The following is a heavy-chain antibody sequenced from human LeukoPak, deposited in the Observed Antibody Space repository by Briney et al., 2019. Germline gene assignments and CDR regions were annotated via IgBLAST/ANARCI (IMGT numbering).Heavy chain of an antibody. CDR2: IYYSGSM. D-gene: IGHD3-22*01. Sequence: SETLSLTCTVSGGSISSTSYYWGWIRRPPGKGLEWIGSIYYSGSMYYNPSLKSRVTMSVDTSKNQLSLKLSSVTAADTAVYYCAREHYYYDSSGYYSDYFDYWGQGTLVTVSS. CDR1: GGSISSTSYY. V-gene: IGHV4-39*07. CDR3: AREHYYYDSSGYYSDYFDY. J-gene: IGHJ4*02.